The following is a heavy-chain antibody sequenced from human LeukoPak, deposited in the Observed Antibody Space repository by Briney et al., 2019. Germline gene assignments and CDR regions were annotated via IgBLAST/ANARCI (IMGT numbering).Heavy chain of an antibody. CDR1: GGSISSYY. J-gene: IGHJ3*02. CDR2: IYYSGST. CDR3: ARAGPWVDALDI. D-gene: IGHD1-26*01. Sequence: SETLSLTCTVSGGSISSYYWSWIRQPPGKGLEWIGYIYYSGSTNYNPSLKSRVTISVDTSKNQFSLKLSSVTAADTAVYYCARAGPWVDALDIWGQGTMVTVSS. V-gene: IGHV4-59*01.